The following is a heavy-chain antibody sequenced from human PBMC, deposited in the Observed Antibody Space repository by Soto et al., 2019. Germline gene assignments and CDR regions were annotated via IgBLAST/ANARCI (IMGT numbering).Heavy chain of an antibody. CDR2: IYWNDDK. V-gene: IGHV2-5*01. Sequence: QITLKESGPTLVKPTQTLTLTCTFSGFSLSTSGVGVGWIRQPPGKALEWLALIYWNDDKRYSPSLKSRLTITKDTSKNQVVLTMTNMDPVDTATYCCAHRRSSAQNDYWGQGTLVTVSS. J-gene: IGHJ4*02. CDR3: AHRRSSAQNDY. CDR1: GFSLSTSGVG. D-gene: IGHD6-6*01.